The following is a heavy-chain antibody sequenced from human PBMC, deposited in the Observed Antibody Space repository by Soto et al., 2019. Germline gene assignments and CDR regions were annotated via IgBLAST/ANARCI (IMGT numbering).Heavy chain of an antibody. V-gene: IGHV3-30*18. CDR3: AKDARLKQQLAIDY. J-gene: IGHJ4*02. D-gene: IGHD6-13*01. CDR1: GFTFSSYG. CDR2: ISYDGSNK. Sequence: GGSLRLSCAASGFTFSSYGMHWVRQAPGKGLEWVAVISYDGSNKYYADSMKGRFTISRDNSKNTLYLQMNSLRAEDTAVYYCAKDARLKQQLAIDYWGQGTLVTVSS.